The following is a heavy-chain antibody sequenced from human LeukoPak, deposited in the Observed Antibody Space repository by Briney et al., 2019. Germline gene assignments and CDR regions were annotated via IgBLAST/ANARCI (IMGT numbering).Heavy chain of an antibody. V-gene: IGHV3-11*01. CDR3: ARCAIKDSSWYVGYYYYYYMDV. Sequence: PGGSLRLSCAASGFTFSDYYMSWIRQAPGKGLEWVSYISSSGSTIYYADSVKGRFTISRDNAKNSLYLQMNSLRAEDTAVYYCARCAIKDSSWYVGYYYYYYMDVWGKGTTVTISS. J-gene: IGHJ6*03. D-gene: IGHD6-13*01. CDR1: GFTFSDYY. CDR2: ISSSGSTI.